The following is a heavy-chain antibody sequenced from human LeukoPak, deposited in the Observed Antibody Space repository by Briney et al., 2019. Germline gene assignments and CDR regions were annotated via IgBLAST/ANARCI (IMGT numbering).Heavy chain of an antibody. J-gene: IGHJ4*02. D-gene: IGHD6-19*01. V-gene: IGHV4-34*01. Sequence: SETLSLTCAVYGGSFSGYYWSWIRQPPGKGLEWIGEINHSGSTNYNPSLKSRVTISLDTSKNQFSLKLSSVTAADTAVYYCARANSSGWYFNYWGQGTLVTVSS. CDR2: INHSGST. CDR1: GGSFSGYY. CDR3: ARANSSGWYFNY.